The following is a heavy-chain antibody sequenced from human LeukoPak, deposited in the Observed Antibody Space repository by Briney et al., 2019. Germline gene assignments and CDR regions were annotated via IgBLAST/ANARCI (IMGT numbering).Heavy chain of an antibody. D-gene: IGHD2-8*01. CDR2: INPSGGTT. CDR1: GYTFTSYY. Sequence: ASVKVSCKASGYTFTSYYMHWVRHAPGQGLEWLGIINPSGGTTSYPQKFQGRVTMTRDTSTSTVYMEPSSLRSEDTAVYYCARADPLYIVLMVYATHLDSWGQGTLVTVSS. J-gene: IGHJ4*02. CDR3: ARADPLYIVLMVYATHLDS. V-gene: IGHV1-46*01.